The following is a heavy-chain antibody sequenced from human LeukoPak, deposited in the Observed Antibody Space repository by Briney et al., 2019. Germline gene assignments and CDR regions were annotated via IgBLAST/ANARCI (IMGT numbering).Heavy chain of an antibody. CDR2: IYYSGST. Sequence: SETLSLTCTVSGDSITSGNYYWGWIRQPPGKGLEWIGNIYYSGSTYYNPSLKSRVSMSLDTSKNQFSLRLSSVTAADTAVYYCAATYRTRGYTYGYFDYWGQGTLVTVPS. V-gene: IGHV4-39*01. J-gene: IGHJ4*02. D-gene: IGHD5-18*01. CDR3: AATYRTRGYTYGYFDY. CDR1: GDSITSGNYY.